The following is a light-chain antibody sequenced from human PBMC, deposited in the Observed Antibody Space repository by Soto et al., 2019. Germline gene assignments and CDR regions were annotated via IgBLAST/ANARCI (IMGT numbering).Light chain of an antibody. CDR3: QQYGSSPRT. Sequence: ENVLTQSPATLSLSPGEGATLSCRASQGVKSHYLAWFQQRPGQPPRLLIYGASSRATDISDRFSGSGSGTDFTLTISRLEPEDFGVYYCQQYGSSPRTFGQGTKVEIK. CDR1: QGVKSHY. CDR2: GAS. V-gene: IGKV3-20*01. J-gene: IGKJ1*01.